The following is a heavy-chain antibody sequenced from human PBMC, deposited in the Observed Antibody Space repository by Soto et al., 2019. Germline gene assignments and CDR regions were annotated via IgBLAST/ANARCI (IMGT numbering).Heavy chain of an antibody. D-gene: IGHD3-9*01. CDR3: AAPALLRYFDSSYYCHYCIDV. J-gene: IGHJ6*02. Sequence: GASVKVSCKASGFTFTSSAVQWVRQARGQRLEWIGWIVVGSGNTNYAQKFQERATITRDMSTSTAYMELSSLRSEDTAVYYCAAPALLRYFDSSYYCHYCIDVWGQGTTVTVSS. CDR1: GFTFTSSA. V-gene: IGHV1-58*01. CDR2: IVVGSGNT.